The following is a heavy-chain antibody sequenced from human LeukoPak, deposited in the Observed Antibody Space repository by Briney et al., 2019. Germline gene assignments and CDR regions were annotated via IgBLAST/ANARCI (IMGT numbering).Heavy chain of an antibody. D-gene: IGHD3-22*01. CDR2: IWYDGSNK. V-gene: IGHV3-30*02. CDR1: GFTFSSYA. Sequence: GGSLRLSCAASGFTFSSYAIHWVRQAPGKGLEWVAYIWYDGSNKYYANSVMGRFTISRDNSKRTAYLQMNSLRVEDTAVYYCAKGSYSDASGFDYWGQGALVTVSS. CDR3: AKGSYSDASGFDY. J-gene: IGHJ4*02.